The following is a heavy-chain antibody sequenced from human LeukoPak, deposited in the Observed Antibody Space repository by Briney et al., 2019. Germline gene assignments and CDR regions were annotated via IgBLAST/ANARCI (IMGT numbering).Heavy chain of an antibody. CDR2: ISAYNGNT. J-gene: IGHJ4*02. CDR1: GYTFTSYG. V-gene: IGHV1-18*01. D-gene: IGHD6-13*01. CDR3: ARAPENPGIAAALGFDY. Sequence: ASVKVSCKASGYTFTSYGISWVRQAPGQGLEWMGWISAYNGNTNYAQKLQGRVTMTTDTSTSTAYMELRSLRSDDTAVYYCARAPENPGIAAALGFDYWGQGTLVTVSS.